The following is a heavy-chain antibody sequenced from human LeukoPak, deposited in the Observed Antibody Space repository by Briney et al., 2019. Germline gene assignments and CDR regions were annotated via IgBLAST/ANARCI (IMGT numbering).Heavy chain of an antibody. CDR2: IYYSGRT. Sequence: SETLSLTCTVSGCSISSSTYYWGWIRQPPGKGLEWIGSIYYSGRTYYNPSLKSRVTISVDTSKNQFSLKLNSVTAADTAVYYCARGRTAAGQYYFDYWGQGTLVTVSS. V-gene: IGHV4-39*01. CDR3: ARGRTAAGQYYFDY. J-gene: IGHJ4*02. D-gene: IGHD6-13*01. CDR1: GCSISSSTYY.